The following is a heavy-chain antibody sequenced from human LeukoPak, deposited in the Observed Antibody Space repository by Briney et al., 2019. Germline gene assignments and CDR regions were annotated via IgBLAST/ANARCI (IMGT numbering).Heavy chain of an antibody. Sequence: GGSLRLSCAASGFTFSSYGMHWVRQAPGKGLEWVAVIWYDRSNKYYADSVKGRFTISRDNFKNTLYLQMNSLRAEDTAVYYCAKSYSSGWYGPDYWGQGTLVTVSS. CDR2: IWYDRSNK. V-gene: IGHV3-33*06. J-gene: IGHJ4*02. D-gene: IGHD6-19*01. CDR3: AKSYSSGWYGPDY. CDR1: GFTFSSYG.